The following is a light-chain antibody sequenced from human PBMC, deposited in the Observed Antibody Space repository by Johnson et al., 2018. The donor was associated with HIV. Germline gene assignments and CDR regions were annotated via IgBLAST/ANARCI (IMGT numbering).Light chain of an antibody. J-gene: IGLJ1*01. CDR1: SSNIGNNY. CDR2: DND. Sequence: QSVLTQPPSMSAAPGQKVTISCSGSSSNIGNNYVSWYQQLPGTAPKLLIYDNDKRPSGIPDRFSASKSDTSATLGITGLQTGDEANYYCGTWDAGLSIYVFGTGTEVTVL. CDR3: GTWDAGLSIYV. V-gene: IGLV1-51*01.